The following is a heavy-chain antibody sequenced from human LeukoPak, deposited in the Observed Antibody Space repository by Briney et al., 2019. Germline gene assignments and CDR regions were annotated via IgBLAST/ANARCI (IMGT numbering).Heavy chain of an antibody. CDR2: IKQDGSEK. Sequence: GGSLRLSCAASGFNFSSYWMSWVRQAPGKGREWVANIKQDGSEKYYVDSVKGRFTISRDNAKNSLYLQMNSLRAEDTAVYYCARVCTIFGVVIMDYFDYWGQGTLVTVSS. J-gene: IGHJ4*02. V-gene: IGHV3-7*01. CDR1: GFNFSSYW. CDR3: ARVCTIFGVVIMDYFDY. D-gene: IGHD3-3*01.